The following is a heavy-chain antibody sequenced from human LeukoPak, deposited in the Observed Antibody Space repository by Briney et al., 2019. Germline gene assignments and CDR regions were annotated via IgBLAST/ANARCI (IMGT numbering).Heavy chain of an antibody. CDR3: ARLYYDFWSGYYLPQYFDY. CDR1: GGSISSGGYY. V-gene: IGHV4-31*03. D-gene: IGHD3-3*01. Sequence: SETLSLTCTVSGGSISSGGYYWSWIRQHPGKGLEWIGYIYYSGSTYYNPSLKSRATISVDTSKNQFSLKLSSVTAADTAVYYCARLYYDFWSGYYLPQYFDYWGQGTLVTVSS. J-gene: IGHJ4*02. CDR2: IYYSGST.